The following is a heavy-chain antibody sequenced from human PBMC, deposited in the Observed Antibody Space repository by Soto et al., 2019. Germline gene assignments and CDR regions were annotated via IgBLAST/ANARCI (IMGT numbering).Heavy chain of an antibody. CDR2: ISYDGNNK. V-gene: IGHV3-30-3*01. Sequence: QVQLVESGGGVVQPGRSLRLSCAASGFTFGNYAMHWVRQAPGKGLEWVAVISYDGNNKFYADSVRGRFTISRDTSKNTLFLHMDSLTTEDTAVYYCAREGAALAAYFDYWGQGTLVAVSS. D-gene: IGHD6-19*01. CDR3: AREGAALAAYFDY. J-gene: IGHJ4*02. CDR1: GFTFGNYA.